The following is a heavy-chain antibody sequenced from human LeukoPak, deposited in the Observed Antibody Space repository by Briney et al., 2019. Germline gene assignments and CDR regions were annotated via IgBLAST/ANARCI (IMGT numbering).Heavy chain of an antibody. CDR1: GFTFSGYS. CDR3: ARDGNGLFIGSHPFFDY. V-gene: IGHV3-21*04. D-gene: IGHD1-26*01. CDR2: ISTSSVYI. Sequence: GGSLRLSCAASGFTFSGYSMNWVRQAPGKGLEWVSSISTSSVYIYYADSVKGRFTISRDNARNSLYLQMNSLRAEDTAVYYCARDGNGLFIGSHPFFDYWGQGSLVTVSS. J-gene: IGHJ4*02.